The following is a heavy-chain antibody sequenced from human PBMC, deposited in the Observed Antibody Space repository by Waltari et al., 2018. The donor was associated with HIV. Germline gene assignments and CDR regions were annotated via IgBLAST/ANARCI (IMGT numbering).Heavy chain of an antibody. Sequence: QVQVVESGGGVVQPGRSLRLSCATSGFTFSTFGMHWVRQAPGKGLEWVAVIWHDGSKIFYADSVKGRFTISRDSSKNTLFLEMNNLRVEDTAVYYCARHWNNPYYYGVDAWDQGTTVTVSS. CDR3: ARHWNNPYYYGVDA. V-gene: IGHV3-33*08. CDR2: IWHDGSKI. J-gene: IGHJ6*02. D-gene: IGHD1-1*01. CDR1: GFTFSTFG.